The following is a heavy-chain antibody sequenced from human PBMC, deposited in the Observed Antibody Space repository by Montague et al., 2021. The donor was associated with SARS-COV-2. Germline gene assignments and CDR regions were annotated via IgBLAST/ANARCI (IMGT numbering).Heavy chain of an antibody. CDR3: AGDFDY. Sequence: SETLSLTCTVSGDSISSYYWSWTRLPPGQGLEWIGYMYISGSTNYNPSLKSQVTLSVEMSKNQFALKLSSVTAAGTAVYYCAGDFDYWGQGTLVTVSS. CDR2: MYISGST. J-gene: IGHJ4*02. CDR1: GDSISSYY. V-gene: IGHV4-59*13.